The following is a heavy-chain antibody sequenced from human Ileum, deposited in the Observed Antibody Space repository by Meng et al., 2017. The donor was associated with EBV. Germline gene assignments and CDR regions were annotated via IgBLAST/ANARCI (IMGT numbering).Heavy chain of an antibody. V-gene: IGHV4-34*01. CDR3: ARRGSYGGGCDY. D-gene: IGHD1-26*01. J-gene: IGHJ4*02. CDR2: INPSEGT. Sequence: VQLHQWGAGLLKPSETLSLTCAVYGGSFTDYYWTWIRQPPGKGLEWIGEINPSEGTNYNPSLKSRVTISVDTSKNQFSLKMNSLTAADTAIYYCARRGSYGGGCDYWGQGTLVTVSS. CDR1: GGSFTDYY.